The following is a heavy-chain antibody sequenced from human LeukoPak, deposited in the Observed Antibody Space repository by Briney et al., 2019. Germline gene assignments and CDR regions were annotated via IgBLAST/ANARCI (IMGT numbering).Heavy chain of an antibody. J-gene: IGHJ6*03. V-gene: IGHV4-4*09. Sequence: SETLSLTCTVSGGSISSYYWSWIRQPPGKGLEWIGYIYTSGSTNYNPSLKSRVTISVDTSKNQFSLKVTYVTAADTAVYYCARDGSRGGFWSGSSLHSMDVWGKGTSVTVSS. CDR2: IYTSGST. D-gene: IGHD3-3*01. CDR1: GGSISSYY. CDR3: ARDGSRGGFWSGSSLHSMDV.